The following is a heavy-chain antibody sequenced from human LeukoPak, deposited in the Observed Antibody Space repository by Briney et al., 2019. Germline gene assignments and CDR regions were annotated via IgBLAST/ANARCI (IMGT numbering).Heavy chain of an antibody. D-gene: IGHD3-10*01. Sequence: GGSLRLSCAASGLTFSSYEMNWVRQAPEKGLEWVSYITSSGSTIYYADSVKGRFTISRDNAKTSLYLQMSSLRAEDTAVYYCAREAGDQFDYWGQGTLVTVSS. CDR3: AREAGDQFDY. J-gene: IGHJ4*02. CDR2: ITSSGSTI. CDR1: GLTFSSYE. V-gene: IGHV3-48*03.